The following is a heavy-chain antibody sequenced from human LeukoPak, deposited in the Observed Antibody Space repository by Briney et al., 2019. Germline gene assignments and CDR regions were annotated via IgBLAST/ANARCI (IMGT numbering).Heavy chain of an antibody. V-gene: IGHV4-59*01. J-gene: IGHJ6*02. CDR3: ASLSGLTGEDCGMDV. D-gene: IGHD7-27*01. CDR2: IYYSGSN. Sequence: SETLSLTCTVSGGSISSYYWSWVRQPPGKGLEGMGYIYYSGSNKYNPSLKSRVTISVDTSKTQFSLKLSSVTAADTAVYYCASLSGLTGEDCGMDVWGQGTTVTVSS. CDR1: GGSISSYY.